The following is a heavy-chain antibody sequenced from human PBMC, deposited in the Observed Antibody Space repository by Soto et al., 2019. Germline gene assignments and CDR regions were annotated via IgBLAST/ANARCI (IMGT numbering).Heavy chain of an antibody. V-gene: IGHV4-39*01. CDR1: GGSISSSTYY. Sequence: QLQLQESGPGLVKPSETLSLTCTVSGGSISSSTYYWGWIRQPPGKGLEWIGSIHYSGSTYYNPSLRSRVTLSVDTSKSQFSLMLSSVTAADTAVYYCAPARVDDYGSGTSPSIRFDYWGQGTLVTVSS. CDR3: APARVDDYGSGTSPSIRFDY. J-gene: IGHJ4*02. CDR2: IHYSGST. D-gene: IGHD3-10*01.